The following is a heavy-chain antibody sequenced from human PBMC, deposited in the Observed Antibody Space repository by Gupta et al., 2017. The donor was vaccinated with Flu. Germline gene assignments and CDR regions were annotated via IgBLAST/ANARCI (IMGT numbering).Heavy chain of an antibody. Sequence: QVQLVQSGAEVKKPGASVKVSCKASGYTFTSYAMHWVRQAPGQRLEWMGWINAGNGNTEYSQKVQGRVTITRDTSASTAYMELSSLRSEDTAVYYCARGREVGLFPYFDYWGQGTLVTVSS. CDR2: INAGNGNT. CDR1: GYTFTSYA. V-gene: IGHV1-3*01. CDR3: ARGREVGLFPYFDY. D-gene: IGHD3-22*01. J-gene: IGHJ4*02.